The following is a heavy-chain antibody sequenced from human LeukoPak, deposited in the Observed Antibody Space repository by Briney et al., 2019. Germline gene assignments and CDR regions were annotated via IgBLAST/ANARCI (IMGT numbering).Heavy chain of an antibody. Sequence: GRSLRLSCAASGFTFSGYGMHWIRQAPGKGLEWVLYISSSGGNIYYADSVKGRFTISRDNAKNSLSLEMNSLRVEDTGVYYCARGTTGTTVAYGYSLDSWGQGTLVTVSS. D-gene: IGHD1-7*01. J-gene: IGHJ4*02. CDR3: ARGTTGTTVAYGYSLDS. V-gene: IGHV3-48*03. CDR2: ISSSGGNI. CDR1: GFTFSGYG.